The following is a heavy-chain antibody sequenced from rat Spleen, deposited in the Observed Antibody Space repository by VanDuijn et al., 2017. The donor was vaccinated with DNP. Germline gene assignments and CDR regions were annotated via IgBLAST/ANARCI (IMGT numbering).Heavy chain of an antibody. Sequence: EVQLQESGPGLVKPSQSLSLTCSVTGYSITSSYRWNWIRKFPGNKLEWMGSINSAGNTNYNPSLKSRISITRDTSKNQFFLQVNSVNTEDTATYYCARWNIGTSTRDYWGQGTLVTVSS. J-gene: IGHJ3*01. V-gene: IGHV3-3*01. CDR2: INSAGNT. D-gene: IGHD1-5*01. CDR3: ARWNIGTSTRDY. CDR1: GYSITSSYR.